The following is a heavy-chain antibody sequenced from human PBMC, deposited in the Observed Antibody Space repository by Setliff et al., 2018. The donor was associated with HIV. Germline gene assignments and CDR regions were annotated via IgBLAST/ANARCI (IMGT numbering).Heavy chain of an antibody. Sequence: SETLSLTCTVSGGSINNYYWTWIRQPAGKGLEWIGRIYPTGVTNYNPSLMSRLTMSVDMSKNQFSLKLSSVTAADTAVYYCARGEYNYGYGYDAFDIWGQGTMVTVSS. J-gene: IGHJ3*02. CDR3: ARGEYNYGYGYDAFDI. CDR2: IYPTGVT. CDR1: GGSINNYY. D-gene: IGHD3-10*01. V-gene: IGHV4-4*07.